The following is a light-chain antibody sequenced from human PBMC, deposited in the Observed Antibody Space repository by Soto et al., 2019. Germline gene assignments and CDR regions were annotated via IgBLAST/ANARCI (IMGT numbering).Light chain of an antibody. Sequence: DIQMTQSPSTLPASVGDRVTITCRASQSISSWLAWYQQKPGKATKLLIYKASSLESGVPSRFSGSGSGKEFTLTISSLQSDDFATYYCQQYHSSLGQGTKVDIK. J-gene: IGKJ1*01. CDR2: KAS. CDR3: QQYHSS. CDR1: QSISSW. V-gene: IGKV1-5*03.